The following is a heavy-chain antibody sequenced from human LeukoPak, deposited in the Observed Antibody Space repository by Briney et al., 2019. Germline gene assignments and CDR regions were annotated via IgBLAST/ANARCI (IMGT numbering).Heavy chain of an antibody. D-gene: IGHD2-15*01. CDR2: ISNNGGYT. J-gene: IGHJ4*02. V-gene: IGHV3-23*01. CDR3: AKQLGYCSDGSCYFPY. Sequence: GGSLRLSCAASGFTFSSSAMSWVRQAPVKGLEWVSAISNNGGYTYYADSVQGRFTISRDNSKSTLCLQMNSLRAEDTAVYYCAKQLGYCSDGSCYFPYWGQGTLVTVSS. CDR1: GFTFSSSA.